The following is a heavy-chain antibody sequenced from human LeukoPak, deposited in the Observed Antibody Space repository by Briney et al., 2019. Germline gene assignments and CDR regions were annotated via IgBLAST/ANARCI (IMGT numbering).Heavy chain of an antibody. D-gene: IGHD6-13*01. CDR3: AKGMGIAAAPNVFDI. Sequence: QSGGSLRLSCAAPGFTFSSYAMSWVRQAPGKGLEWVSAISGSGGSTYNADSVKGRFTISRDNSKNTLYVQMNTLRAEDTAVYYCAKGMGIAAAPNVFDIWGQGTMVTVSS. CDR2: ISGSGGST. V-gene: IGHV3-23*01. CDR1: GFTFSSYA. J-gene: IGHJ3*02.